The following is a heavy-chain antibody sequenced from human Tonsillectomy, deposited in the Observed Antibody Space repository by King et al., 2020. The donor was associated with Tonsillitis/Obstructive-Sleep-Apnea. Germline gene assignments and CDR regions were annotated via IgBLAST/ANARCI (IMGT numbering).Heavy chain of an antibody. J-gene: IGHJ6*02. D-gene: IGHD3-10*01. Sequence: VQLVESGGGLVQPGGSLRLSCVASGFTFSSYEMNWVRQAPGKGLEWVSHISSSGSTIYYADSVKGRFTISRDNAKNSLYLQMNSLRVEDTAVYYCARDSPHYYGSGSYMDVWGQGTPVTVS. CDR2: ISSSGSTI. CDR1: GFTFSSYE. V-gene: IGHV3-48*03. CDR3: ARDSPHYYGSGSYMDV.